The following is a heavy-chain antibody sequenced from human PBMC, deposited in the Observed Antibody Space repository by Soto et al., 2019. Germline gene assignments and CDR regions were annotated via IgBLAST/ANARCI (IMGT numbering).Heavy chain of an antibody. CDR1: GYTFTGYY. CDR2: INPSGGST. Sequence: ASVKVSCKASGYTFTGYYMHWVRQAPGQGLEWMGIINPSGGSTSYAQKFQGRVTMTRDTSTSTVYMELSSLRSEDTAVYYCARVLGTTVTTSGMDVWGQGTTVTVS. CDR3: ARVLGTTVTTSGMDV. V-gene: IGHV1-46*01. D-gene: IGHD4-17*01. J-gene: IGHJ6*02.